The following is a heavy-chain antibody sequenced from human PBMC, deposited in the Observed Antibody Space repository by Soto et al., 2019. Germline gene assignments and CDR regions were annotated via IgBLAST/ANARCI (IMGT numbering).Heavy chain of an antibody. V-gene: IGHV4-31*02. Sequence: SEPLSLTCTVSVGSISSCGSYWSWIRQHPGKGLEWIGYIYYSGSTYYNPSLKSRVTISVDTSKNQFSLKLSSVTAADTAVYYCARRHNWNYIDYWGQGTLVTVSS. CDR1: VGSISSCGSY. D-gene: IGHD1-20*01. CDR3: ARRHNWNYIDY. J-gene: IGHJ4*02. CDR2: IYYSGST.